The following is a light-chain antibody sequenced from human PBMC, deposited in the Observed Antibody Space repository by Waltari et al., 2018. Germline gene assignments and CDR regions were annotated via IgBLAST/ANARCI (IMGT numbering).Light chain of an antibody. CDR1: QDIDKF. J-gene: IGKJ4*01. CDR2: DTS. CDR3: QQRRDWPLT. V-gene: IGKV1-33*01. Sequence: SLSASVGDRVTITCQASQDIDKFLNWYQTKPGKAPKLLIYDTSNRATGIPARFSGSGFGTDFTLTISSLEPEDFAVYYCQQRRDWPLTFGGGTKVEIK.